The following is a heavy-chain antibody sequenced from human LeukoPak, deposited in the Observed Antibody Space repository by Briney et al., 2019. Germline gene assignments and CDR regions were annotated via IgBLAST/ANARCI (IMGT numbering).Heavy chain of an antibody. V-gene: IGHV4-34*01. J-gene: IGHJ4*02. CDR3: ARGPDSSGWYRTRGKNYFDY. D-gene: IGHD6-19*01. Sequence: FTDYGMSWIRQPPGKGLEWIGEINHSGSTNYNPSLKRRVTISVATSKHQFSLKLSSVTAADTAVYYCARGPDSSGWYRTRGKNYFDYWGQGTLVTVSS. CDR2: INHSGST. CDR1: FTDYG.